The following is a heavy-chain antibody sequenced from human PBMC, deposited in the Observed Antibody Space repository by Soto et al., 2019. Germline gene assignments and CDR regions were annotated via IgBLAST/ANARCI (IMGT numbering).Heavy chain of an antibody. J-gene: IGHJ6*03. V-gene: IGHV4-59*12. CDR1: GVSISSYY. Sequence: SETLSLTCTVSGVSISSYYWSWIRQPPGKGLEWIGYIYYSGSTNYNPSLKSRVTISVDTSKNQFSLKLSSVTAADTAVYYCARGVGTTRPVYYYYYMDVWGKGTTVTVSS. CDR2: IYYSGST. CDR3: ARGVGTTRPVYYYYYMDV. D-gene: IGHD4-17*01.